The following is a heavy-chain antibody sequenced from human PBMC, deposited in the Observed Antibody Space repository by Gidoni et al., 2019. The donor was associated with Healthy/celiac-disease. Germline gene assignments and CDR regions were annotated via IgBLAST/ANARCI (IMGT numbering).Heavy chain of an antibody. Sequence: QVQLVESGGGVVQPGRSLRLSCAASGFTFSRYAMHWVRQAPGKGLEWVAVISYDGSNKYYADSVKGRFTISRDNSKNTLYLQMNSLRAEDTAVYYCARTYYDYIWGSYRPYYFDYWGQGTLVTVSS. J-gene: IGHJ4*02. CDR2: ISYDGSNK. CDR3: ARTYYDYIWGSYRPYYFDY. CDR1: GFTFSRYA. V-gene: IGHV3-30*04. D-gene: IGHD3-16*02.